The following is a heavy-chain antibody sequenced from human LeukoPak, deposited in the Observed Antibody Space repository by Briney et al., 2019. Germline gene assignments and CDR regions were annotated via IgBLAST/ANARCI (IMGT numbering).Heavy chain of an antibody. CDR1: GGSVSSGSYY. V-gene: IGHV4-61*01. D-gene: IGHD3-10*01. CDR3: ARLREEDFDY. Sequence: SETLSLTCTVSGGSVSSGSYYWSWIRQPPGKGLEWIGYIYYSGSTNYNPSLKSRVTISVDTSKNQFSLKLSSVTAADTAVYYCARLREEDFDYWGQGTLVTVSS. J-gene: IGHJ4*02. CDR2: IYYSGST.